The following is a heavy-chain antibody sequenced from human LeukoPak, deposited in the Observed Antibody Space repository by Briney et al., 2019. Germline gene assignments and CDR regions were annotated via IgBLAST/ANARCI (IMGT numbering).Heavy chain of an antibody. CDR2: IKQDGSEK. V-gene: IGHV3-7*03. Sequence: GGSLRLSCAASGFTFSSYWMSWVRQAPGKGLEWVANIKQDGSEKYYVDSVKGRFTISRDNAKNSLYLQMSSLRAEDTAVYYCARGMYYYDSSGYYPAPDYWGQGTLVTVSS. D-gene: IGHD3-22*01. CDR1: GFTFSSYW. J-gene: IGHJ4*02. CDR3: ARGMYYYDSSGYYPAPDY.